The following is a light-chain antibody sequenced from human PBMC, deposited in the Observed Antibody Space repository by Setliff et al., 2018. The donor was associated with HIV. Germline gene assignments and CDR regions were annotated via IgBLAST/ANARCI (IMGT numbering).Light chain of an antibody. Sequence: QSVLAQPASVSGSPGQSITISCTGTSSDVGGYNYVSWYQQHPGKAPKLMIYDVSNRPSGVSNRFSGSKSGNTATLTISGLQAEDEADYYCSSYTNSVPRVFGTGTKVTVL. V-gene: IGLV2-14*01. J-gene: IGLJ1*01. CDR2: DVS. CDR3: SSYTNSVPRV. CDR1: SSDVGGYNY.